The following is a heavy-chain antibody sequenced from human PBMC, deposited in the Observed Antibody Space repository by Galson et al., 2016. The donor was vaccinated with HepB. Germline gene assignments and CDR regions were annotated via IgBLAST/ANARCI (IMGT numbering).Heavy chain of an antibody. V-gene: IGHV3-74*01. Sequence: SLRLSCAASGFTFRSYWMHWVRQAPGKGLVWVGRINRDGSTTNYADSVKGRFTISRDNAKNTLYLEMNSLRAEDTAVYYCVVCNYYDGHAWGQGTLVTVSA. CDR3: VVCNYYDGHA. CDR2: INRDGSTT. CDR1: GFTFRSYW. D-gene: IGHD3-22*01. J-gene: IGHJ1*01.